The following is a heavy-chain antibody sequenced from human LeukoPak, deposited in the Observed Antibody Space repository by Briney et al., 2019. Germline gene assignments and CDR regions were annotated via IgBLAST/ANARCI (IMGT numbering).Heavy chain of an antibody. CDR2: IYHSEST. CDR3: ARIRYCSSTRGCYWFDP. Sequence: TSETLSLTCTVSGYSISSGYYWGWIRQPPGKGLEWIGSIYHSESTYYNAYLKSRVTISVDTSKKQFSLKLSSVTAADTAVYYCARIRYCSSTRGCYWFDPWGQGTLVTVSS. CDR1: GYSISSGYY. V-gene: IGHV4-38-2*02. D-gene: IGHD2-2*01. J-gene: IGHJ5*02.